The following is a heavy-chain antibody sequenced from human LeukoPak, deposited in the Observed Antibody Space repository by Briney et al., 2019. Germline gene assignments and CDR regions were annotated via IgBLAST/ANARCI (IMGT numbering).Heavy chain of an antibody. Sequence: SETLSLTCTVSGYSISSDYYWGWIRQPPGKGLEWIGSIHHSGRTYYNPSLKSRVTISVDTSKNQFSLKLSSVTAADTAVYYCARLQYYGTKAGRRFDYWGQGTLVTVSS. CDR1: GYSISSDYY. V-gene: IGHV4-38-2*02. CDR2: IHHSGRT. CDR3: ARLQYYGTKAGRRFDY. D-gene: IGHD2/OR15-2a*01. J-gene: IGHJ4*02.